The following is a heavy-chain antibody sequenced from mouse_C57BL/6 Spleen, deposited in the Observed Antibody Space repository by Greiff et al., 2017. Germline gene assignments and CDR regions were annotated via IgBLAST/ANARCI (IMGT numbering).Heavy chain of an antibody. Sequence: DVKLVESGPELVKPGASVKMSCKASGYTFTDYNMHWVKQSHGKSLEWIGYINPNNGGTSYNQKFKGKATLAVNKSSSTAYMELRSLTSEDSAVYYCARGGYGNYGAWFAYWGQGTLVTVSA. CDR2: INPNNGGT. V-gene: IGHV1-22*01. CDR1: GYTFTDYN. D-gene: IGHD2-1*01. CDR3: ARGGYGNYGAWFAY. J-gene: IGHJ3*01.